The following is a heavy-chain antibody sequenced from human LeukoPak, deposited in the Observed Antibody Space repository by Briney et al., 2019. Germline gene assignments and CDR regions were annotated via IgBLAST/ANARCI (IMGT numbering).Heavy chain of an antibody. V-gene: IGHV4-59*11. CDR2: IFYSGST. CDR3: ARGITMMED. D-gene: IGHD3-22*01. CDR1: GGSFSGHY. Sequence: SETLSLTCAVYGGSFSGHYWSWIRQPPGKGLEWIGYIFYSGSTNYNPSLKSRVIMSVDTSKSQFSLKLSAVTAADTAVYYYARGITMMEDWGQGTLVTVSS. J-gene: IGHJ4*02.